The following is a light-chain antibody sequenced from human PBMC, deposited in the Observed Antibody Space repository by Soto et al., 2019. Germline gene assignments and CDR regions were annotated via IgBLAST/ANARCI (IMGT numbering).Light chain of an antibody. J-gene: IGLJ2*01. CDR3: AAWDDSLNGVV. CDR2: GNN. Sequence: QSVLTQPPSVSGAPGQRVTISCTGSSSNIGAGYDVHWYQQLPGTAPKLLIYGNNNRPSGVPDRFSGSKYGASGSLAITGLQAEDEADYYCAAWDDSLNGVVFGGGTKVTVL. CDR1: SSNIGAGYD. V-gene: IGLV1-40*01.